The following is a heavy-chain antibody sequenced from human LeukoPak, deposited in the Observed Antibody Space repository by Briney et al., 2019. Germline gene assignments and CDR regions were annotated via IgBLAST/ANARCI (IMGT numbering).Heavy chain of an antibody. CDR2: IYSSGST. D-gene: IGHD3-22*01. CDR1: GGSISSGGYY. CDR3: ARAGGYQVYYFDY. V-gene: IGHV4-61*02. J-gene: IGHJ4*02. Sequence: SQTLSLTCTVSGGSISSGGYYWSWIRQHPGKGLEWIGRIYSSGSTNYNPSLKSRVTMSVDTSKNQFSPKLSSVTAADTAVYYCARAGGYQVYYFDYWGQGTLVTVSS.